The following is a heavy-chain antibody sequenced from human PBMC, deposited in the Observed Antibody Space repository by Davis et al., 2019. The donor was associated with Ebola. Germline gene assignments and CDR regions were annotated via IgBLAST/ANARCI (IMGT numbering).Heavy chain of an antibody. D-gene: IGHD3-22*01. Sequence: GESLKISCKGSGYSFTSYWIGWVRQMPGKGLEWMGIIYPDDSDVIYSPSFEGQVTISADKSISTAYLQWSSLKASDTAMYYCARRATYYYDSSGYFFEYWGQGTLVTVSS. CDR1: GYSFTSYW. CDR2: IYPDDSDV. CDR3: ARRATYYYDSSGYFFEY. J-gene: IGHJ4*02. V-gene: IGHV5-51*01.